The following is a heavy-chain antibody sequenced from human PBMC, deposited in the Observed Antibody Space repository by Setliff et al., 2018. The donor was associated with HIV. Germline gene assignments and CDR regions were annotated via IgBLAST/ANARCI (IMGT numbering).Heavy chain of an antibody. D-gene: IGHD6-13*01. CDR1: GYTFTSYG. V-gene: IGHV1-18*04. CDR2: ISAYNGNT. J-gene: IGHJ4*02. CDR3: ARDRGPLAAAGTISDY. Sequence: VASVKVSCKASGYTFTSYGISWVRQAPGQGLEWMGWISAYNGNTNYAQKPQGRVTMTTDTSTSTAYMELRSLRSDDTAVYYCARDRGPLAAAGTISDYWGQGTLVTVSS.